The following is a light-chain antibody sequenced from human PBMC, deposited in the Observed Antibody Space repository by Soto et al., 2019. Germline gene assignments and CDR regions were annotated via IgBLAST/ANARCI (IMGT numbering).Light chain of an antibody. V-gene: IGKV3-11*01. CDR2: NAS. Sequence: EIVLTQSPGTLSLSPGERATLSCRASESVRSYLAWYQQKPGQAPRLLIYNASKRATGIPARFSGSGSGTDFPSTVSSLEPEDFAIYYCQQRSDWEFTFGPGTRVDIK. CDR3: QQRSDWEFT. J-gene: IGKJ3*01. CDR1: ESVRSY.